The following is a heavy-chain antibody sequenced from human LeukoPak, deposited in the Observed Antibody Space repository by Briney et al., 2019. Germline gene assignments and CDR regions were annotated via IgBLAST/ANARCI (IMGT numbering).Heavy chain of an antibody. V-gene: IGHV1-2*02. CDR2: INPNRGGS. CDR1: GYIFSGYY. Sequence: ASVKVSCKASGYIFSGYYMHGLRQAPGKGLEWMGWINPNRGGSDYAQKLQGRVTMTRDTSSSTAYMALSRLRSDDTAVYYCAKGPPEYCSGGSCHSGRNWIDPWGQGTLVTVSS. D-gene: IGHD2-15*01. J-gene: IGHJ5*02. CDR3: AKGPPEYCSGGSCHSGRNWIDP.